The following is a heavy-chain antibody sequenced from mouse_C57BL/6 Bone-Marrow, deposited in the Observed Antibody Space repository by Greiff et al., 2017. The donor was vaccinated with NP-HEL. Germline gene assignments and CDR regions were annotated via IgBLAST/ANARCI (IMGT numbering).Heavy chain of an antibody. J-gene: IGHJ2*01. V-gene: IGHV1-54*01. CDR2: INPGSGGT. Sequence: VQLQQSGAELVRPGTSVKVSCKASGYAFTNYLIEWVKQRPGQGLEWIGVINPGSGGTNYNEKFKGKATLTADKSSSTAYMQLSSLTSEDSAVYFCARSGDYYGSYYFDYWGQGTTLTVSS. CDR3: ARSGDYYGSYYFDY. D-gene: IGHD1-1*01. CDR1: GYAFTNYL.